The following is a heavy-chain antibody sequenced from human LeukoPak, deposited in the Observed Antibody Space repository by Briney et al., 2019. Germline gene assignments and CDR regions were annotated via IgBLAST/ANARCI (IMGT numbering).Heavy chain of an antibody. J-gene: IGHJ4*02. CDR1: GFTVSSNY. Sequence: SGGSLRLSCAASGFTVSSNYMSWVRQAPGKGLEWVSVIYSGGSTYYADSVKGRFTISRDNSKNTLYLQMNSLRAEDTAVYYRARARYYDSSGYTLWGQGTLVTVSS. V-gene: IGHV3-53*01. CDR3: ARARYYDSSGYTL. CDR2: IYSGGST. D-gene: IGHD3-22*01.